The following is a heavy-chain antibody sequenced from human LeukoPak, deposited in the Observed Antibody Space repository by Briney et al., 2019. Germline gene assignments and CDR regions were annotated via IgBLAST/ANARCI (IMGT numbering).Heavy chain of an antibody. CDR2: IYHTGRT. CDR1: HYSISSPYF. V-gene: IGHV4-38-2*01. D-gene: IGHD5-12*01. CDR3: ARVYSGSTWCYFDY. Sequence: SETLSLTCAVSHYSISSPYFWGWVRQPPGKGLEWIGSIYHTGRTNYNPSINSRVTMSLDTSKNQFSLNLNSVTAADTAVYHCARVYSGSTWCYFDYWGQGILVTVSS. J-gene: IGHJ4*02.